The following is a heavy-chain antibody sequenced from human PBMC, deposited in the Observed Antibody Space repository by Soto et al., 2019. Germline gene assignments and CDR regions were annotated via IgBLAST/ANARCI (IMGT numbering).Heavy chain of an antibody. J-gene: IGHJ4*02. Sequence: SETLSLTCTVSGGSISSGDYSWSWIRQPPGKGLEWIGYIYYSGSTYYNPSLKSRVTISVDTSKNQSSLKLSSVTAADTAVYYCARVADCSGGRCYFSVDYWGQGTLVTVSS. CDR3: ARVADCSGGRCYFSVDY. CDR1: GGSISSGDYS. V-gene: IGHV4-30-4*01. D-gene: IGHD2-15*01. CDR2: IYYSGST.